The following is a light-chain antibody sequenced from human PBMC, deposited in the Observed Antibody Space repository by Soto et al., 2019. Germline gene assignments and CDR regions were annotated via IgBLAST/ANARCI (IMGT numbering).Light chain of an antibody. Sequence: EMVFSQPPGTLSLSPGERATLSCRASQSVSSNSLAWDQQKRGQAPRLLIYDASNRATGIPARFSGSGSGTDFTLTISSLQPEDFATYYCQQSYSTPNTFGQGTRLEIK. J-gene: IGKJ5*01. CDR1: QSVSSNS. V-gene: IGKV3D-20*02. CDR2: DAS. CDR3: QQSYSTPNT.